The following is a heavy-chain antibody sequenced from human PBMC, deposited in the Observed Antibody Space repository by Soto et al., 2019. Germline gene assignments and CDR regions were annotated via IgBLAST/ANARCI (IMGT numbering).Heavy chain of an antibody. CDR1: GSTFNNFA. J-gene: IGHJ4*02. Sequence: QVVLLQSGAEVKEPGSSVRVSCQVSGSTFNNFAFSWVRQAPGHGPEWMGGIVVDSNTPEYSQRFQNRVTINAHNSTETLYMEFGSLTFEDPAVYYCAGASKRWEVNYYVDFWGQGTLGTVSS. CDR2: IVVDSNTP. D-gene: IGHD1-26*01. V-gene: IGHV1-69*06. CDR3: AGASKRWEVNYYVDF.